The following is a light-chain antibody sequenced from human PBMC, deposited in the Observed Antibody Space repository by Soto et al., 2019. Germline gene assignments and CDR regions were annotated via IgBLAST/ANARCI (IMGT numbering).Light chain of an antibody. Sequence: EIVLTQSPATLSLSPGERASLSCMASQSVSSYLAWYQQKPGQAPRLLIYDASNRATGIPARFSGSGSGTDFTLTISSLEPEDFAVYYCQQRSNWPPSLTFGGGPKVDI. V-gene: IGKV3-11*01. CDR1: QSVSSY. J-gene: IGKJ4*01. CDR3: QQRSNWPPSLT. CDR2: DAS.